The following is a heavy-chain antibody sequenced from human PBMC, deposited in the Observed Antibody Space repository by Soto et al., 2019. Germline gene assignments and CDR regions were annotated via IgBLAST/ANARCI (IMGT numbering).Heavy chain of an antibody. CDR1: GFTFSSYW. Sequence: GGSLRLSCAASGFTFSSYWMHWVGQVPGKGLVWISRINNDGSTTNYADSVKGRFTISRDNAKNTLYLQMNSLRAEDTAVYYCVRDRAFFDTTDYWGHGTLVTVSS. CDR2: INNDGSTT. CDR3: VRDRAFFDTTDY. J-gene: IGHJ4*01. V-gene: IGHV3-74*01. D-gene: IGHD1-26*01.